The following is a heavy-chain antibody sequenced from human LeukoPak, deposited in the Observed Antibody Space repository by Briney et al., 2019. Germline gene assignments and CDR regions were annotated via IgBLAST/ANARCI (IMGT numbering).Heavy chain of an antibody. D-gene: IGHD6-13*01. Sequence: ASVKVSCKASVYTFTSYDINWVRQAPGQGLEWMGWMNPNSGNTGYAQKFQGRVTMTRNTSISTAYMELSSLISEDTAMYHCARRIAAGGTAIGYWGQGTLVTVSS. V-gene: IGHV1-8*01. CDR2: MNPNSGNT. J-gene: IGHJ4*02. CDR1: VYTFTSYD. CDR3: ARRIAAGGTAIGY.